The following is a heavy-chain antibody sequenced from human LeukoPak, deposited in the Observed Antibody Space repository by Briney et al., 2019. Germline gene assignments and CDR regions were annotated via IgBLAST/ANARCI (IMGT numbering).Heavy chain of an antibody. CDR1: GYTVTSYY. CDR2: INPSGGST. D-gene: IGHD6-19*01. CDR3: ARDHLTSLGVSSGYYDY. J-gene: IGHJ4*02. Sequence: GASVKVSCKASGYTVTSYYMHWVRQAPGQGLEWMGIINPSGGSTSYAQKFQGRVTMTRDTSTSTVYMELSSLRSEDTAVYYCARDHLTSLGVSSGYYDYWGQGTLVTVSS. V-gene: IGHV1-46*01.